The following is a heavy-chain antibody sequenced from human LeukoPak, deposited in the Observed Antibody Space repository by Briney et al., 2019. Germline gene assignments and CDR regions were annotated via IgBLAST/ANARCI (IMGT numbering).Heavy chain of an antibody. CDR3: ARARVGAPAAVHDAFDI. J-gene: IGHJ3*02. CDR1: GGSISSGGYY. D-gene: IGHD2-2*01. CDR2: IYHSGST. V-gene: IGHV4-30-2*01. Sequence: PSQTLSLTCTVSGGSISSGGYYWSWIRQPPGKGLEWIGYIYHSGSTYYNPSLKSRVTISVDRSKNQFSLKLSSVTAADTAVYYCARARVGAPAAVHDAFDIWGQGTMVTVSS.